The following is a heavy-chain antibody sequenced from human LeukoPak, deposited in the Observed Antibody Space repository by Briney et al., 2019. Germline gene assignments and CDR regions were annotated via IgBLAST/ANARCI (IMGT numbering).Heavy chain of an antibody. V-gene: IGHV3-11*06. CDR1: GFTFSDYY. D-gene: IGHD3-22*01. J-gene: IGHJ4*02. CDR2: ISSSSSYI. CDR3: ARDLQLTYYYDSSGPYGDY. Sequence: GGSLRLSCAASGFTFSDYYMSWIRQAPGKGLEWVSSISSSSSYIYYADSVKGRFTISRDNAKNSLYLQMNSLRAEDTAVYYCARDLQLTYYYDSSGPYGDYWGQGTLVTVSS.